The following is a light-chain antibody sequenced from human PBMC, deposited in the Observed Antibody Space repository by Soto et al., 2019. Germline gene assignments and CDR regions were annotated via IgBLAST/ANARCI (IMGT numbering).Light chain of an antibody. V-gene: IGKV3-11*01. CDR3: QQRSSWPLS. J-gene: IGKJ4*01. Sequence: EIVMTQSPATLSVSPGERATPSCRASQSVSRNLAWYRQKPGQAPRLLIYDISTRATGIPARFSGSGSGTDFALTISRLEPEDFAVYYCQQRSSWPLSFGGGTKVDIK. CDR1: QSVSRN. CDR2: DIS.